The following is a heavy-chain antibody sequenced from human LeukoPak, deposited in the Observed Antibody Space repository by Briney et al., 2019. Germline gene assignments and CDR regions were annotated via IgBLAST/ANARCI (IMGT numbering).Heavy chain of an antibody. V-gene: IGHV3-11*01. CDR2: ISSSGSTI. CDR3: AKSELVVPDYYSYYYMDV. Sequence: GGSLRLSCAASRFTFSDYYMSWIRQAPGKGLEWVSYISSSGSTIYYADSVKGRFTISRDNAKNSLYLQMNSLRAEDTAVYYCAKSELVVPDYYSYYYMDVWGKGTTVTISS. D-gene: IGHD2-2*01. CDR1: RFTFSDYY. J-gene: IGHJ6*03.